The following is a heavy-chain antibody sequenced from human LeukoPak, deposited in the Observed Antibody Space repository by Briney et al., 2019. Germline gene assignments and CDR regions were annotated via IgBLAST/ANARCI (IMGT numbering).Heavy chain of an antibody. J-gene: IGHJ4*02. Sequence: GGSLRLSCAASGFTFDDYAMHWVRQAPGKGLEWVSGISWNSGSIGYADSVKGRFTISRDNAKNSLYLQMNSLRAEDTALYYCVKGPYYYDSSGYHNLDYWGQGTLVTVSS. V-gene: IGHV3-9*01. D-gene: IGHD3-22*01. CDR3: VKGPYYYDSSGYHNLDY. CDR2: ISWNSGSI. CDR1: GFTFDDYA.